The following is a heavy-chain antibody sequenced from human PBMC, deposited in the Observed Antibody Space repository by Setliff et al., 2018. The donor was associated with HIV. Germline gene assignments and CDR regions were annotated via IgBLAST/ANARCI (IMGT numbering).Heavy chain of an antibody. V-gene: IGHV4-38-2*01. CDR1: NYSISSAYY. CDR2: IYYSGST. Sequence: SETLSLTCAVSNYSISSAYYWGWIRHPPGKGLEWIGYIYYSGSTNYNPSLKSRVTISVDTSKNQFSLKLSSVIAADTAVYYCARIFGDQGYYYGMDVWGQGTTVTVSS. CDR3: ARIFGDQGYYYGMDV. J-gene: IGHJ6*02. D-gene: IGHD3-3*01.